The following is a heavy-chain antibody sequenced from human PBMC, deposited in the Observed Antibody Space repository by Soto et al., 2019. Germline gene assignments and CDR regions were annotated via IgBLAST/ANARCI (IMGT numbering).Heavy chain of an antibody. V-gene: IGHV1-2*02. CDR1: GYTFTGYY. J-gene: IGHJ1*01. Sequence: ASVKVSCKASGYTFTGYYMHWVRQAPGQGLEWMGWINPNSGGTNHAQKFQGRVTMTRDTSISTAYMELSRLRSDDTAVYYCARDTIPTGIAVAGTMYFQHWGQGTLVTVSS. D-gene: IGHD6-19*01. CDR2: INPNSGGT. CDR3: ARDTIPTGIAVAGTMYFQH.